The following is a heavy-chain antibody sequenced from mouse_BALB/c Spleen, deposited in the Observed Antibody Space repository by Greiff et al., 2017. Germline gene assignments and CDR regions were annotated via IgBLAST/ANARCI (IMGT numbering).Heavy chain of an antibody. V-gene: IGHV1S137*01. Sequence: VQLQQSGAELVRPGVSVKISCKGSGYTFTDYAMHWVKQSHAKSLEWIGVISTYYGDASYNQKFKGKATMTVDKSSSTAYMELARLTSEDSAIYYCARSTRRNYAMDYWGQGTSVTVSS. CDR3: ARSTRRNYAMDY. D-gene: IGHD1-3*01. CDR1: GYTFTDYA. J-gene: IGHJ4*01. CDR2: ISTYYGDA.